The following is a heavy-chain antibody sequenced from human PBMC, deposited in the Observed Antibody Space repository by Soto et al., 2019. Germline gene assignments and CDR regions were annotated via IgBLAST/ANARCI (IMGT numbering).Heavy chain of an antibody. CDR1: GGSISSYY. CDR2: IYYSGST. CDR3: ARGGRYYDILTGYYKYFDY. V-gene: IGHV4-59*01. J-gene: IGHJ4*02. D-gene: IGHD3-9*01. Sequence: SLTCTVSGGSISSYYWSWIRQPPGKGLEWIGYIYYSGSTNYNPSLKSRVTISVDTSKNQFSLKLSSVTAADTAVYYCARGGRYYDILTGYYKYFDYWGQGTLVTVSS.